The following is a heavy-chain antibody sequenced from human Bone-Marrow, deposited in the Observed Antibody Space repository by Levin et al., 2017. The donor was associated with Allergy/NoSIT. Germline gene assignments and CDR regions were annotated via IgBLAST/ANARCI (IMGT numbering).Heavy chain of an antibody. CDR1: GGAFGRNG. J-gene: IGHJ4*02. CDR3: ARDGGSGGGSYAIRPNNYFDI. Sequence: SVKVSCKASGGAFGRNGFSWVRQAPGQGLEWMGGILPMVNSANYAQNFQDRVTITADHSTRTVYMELRGLRSDDTAVYYCARDGGSGGGSYAIRPNNYFDIWGQGTLVSVSS. V-gene: IGHV1-69*13. CDR2: ILPMVNSA. D-gene: IGHD3-16*01.